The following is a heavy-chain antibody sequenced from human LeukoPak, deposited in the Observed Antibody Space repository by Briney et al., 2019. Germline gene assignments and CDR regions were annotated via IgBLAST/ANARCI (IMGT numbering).Heavy chain of an antibody. Sequence: PSDTLSLTCTVSGGSISSGSYYWSWIRQPAGKGLEWIGRIYTSGSTNYNPSLKSRVTISVDTSKNQFSLKLTSVAAADTAVYYCARDATAQLQSGWFDPWGQGTLVTVSS. D-gene: IGHD5-24*01. J-gene: IGHJ5*02. CDR2: IYTSGST. V-gene: IGHV4-61*02. CDR3: ARDATAQLQSGWFDP. CDR1: GGSISSGSYY.